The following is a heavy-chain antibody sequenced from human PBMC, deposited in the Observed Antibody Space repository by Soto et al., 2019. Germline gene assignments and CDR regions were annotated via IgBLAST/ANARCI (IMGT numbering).Heavy chain of an antibody. CDR3: ATGTPLGWELRAFDI. V-gene: IGHV1-18*01. D-gene: IGHD2-15*01. CDR2: ISAYNGNT. J-gene: IGHJ3*02. CDR1: GYTFTSYG. Sequence: ASVKVSCKASGYTFTSYGISWVRQAPGQGLEWMGWISAYNGNTNYAQKLQGRVTMTTDTSTSTAYMEMRSLRSDDTAVYYCATGTPLGWELRAFDIWGQGTMVTVSS.